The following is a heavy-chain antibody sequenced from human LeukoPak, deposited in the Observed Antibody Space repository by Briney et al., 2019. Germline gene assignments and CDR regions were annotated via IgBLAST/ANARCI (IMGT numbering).Heavy chain of an antibody. CDR3: ARGRTTVVTPFDY. J-gene: IGHJ4*02. CDR1: GGSISSSSYY. Sequence: SETLSLTCTVSGGSISSSSYYWGWIRQPPGKGLEWIGSIYYSGSTYYNPSLKSRVTISVDTSKNQFSLKLSSVTAADTAVYYCARGRTTVVTPFDYWGQGTLVTVSS. V-gene: IGHV4-39*01. D-gene: IGHD4-17*01. CDR2: IYYSGST.